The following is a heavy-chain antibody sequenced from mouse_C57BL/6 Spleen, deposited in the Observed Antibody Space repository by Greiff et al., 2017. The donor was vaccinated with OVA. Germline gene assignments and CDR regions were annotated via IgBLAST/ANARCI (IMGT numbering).Heavy chain of an antibody. Sequence: QVQLQQPGAALVRPGTSVQLSCKASGYTFTSYWMHWVKQRPGQGLEWIGVIDPSDSYTNYNQKFKGKATLTVDTSSSTAYMQLSSLTSEDSAVYYCARVPFAYWGQGTLVTVSA. V-gene: IGHV1-59*01. CDR1: GYTFTSYW. CDR2: IDPSDSYT. J-gene: IGHJ3*01. CDR3: ARVPFAY.